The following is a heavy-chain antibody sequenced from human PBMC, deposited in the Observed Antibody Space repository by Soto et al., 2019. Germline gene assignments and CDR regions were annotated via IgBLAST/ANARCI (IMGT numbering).Heavy chain of an antibody. Sequence: GGSLRLSCAASGFTFSSYSMNWVRQAPGKGLEWVSYISSSSSTIYYADSVKGRFTISRDNAKNSLYPQMNSLRAEDTAVYYCARLLELEALDYWGQGTLVTVSS. J-gene: IGHJ4*02. CDR2: ISSSSSTI. CDR3: ARLLELEALDY. D-gene: IGHD1-7*01. V-gene: IGHV3-48*01. CDR1: GFTFSSYS.